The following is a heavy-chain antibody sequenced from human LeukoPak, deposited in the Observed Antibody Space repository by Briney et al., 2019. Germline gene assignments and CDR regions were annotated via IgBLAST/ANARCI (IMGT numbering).Heavy chain of an antibody. V-gene: IGHV4-39*07. CDR2: IYYSGST. J-gene: IGHJ5*02. Sequence: SETLSLTCTVSGGSISSSSYYWGWIRQPPGKGLEWIGSIYYSGSTYYNPSLKSRVTISVDTSKYQFSLKLSSVTAADTAVYYCARDTHAYCSSTSCNTNWFDPWGQGTLVTVSS. D-gene: IGHD2-2*02. CDR1: GGSISSSSYY. CDR3: ARDTHAYCSSTSCNTNWFDP.